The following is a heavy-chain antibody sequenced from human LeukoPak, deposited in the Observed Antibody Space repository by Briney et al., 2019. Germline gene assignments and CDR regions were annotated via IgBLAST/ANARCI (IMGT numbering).Heavy chain of an antibody. CDR3: ARDPSWGWNWFDP. CDR2: IYYSGST. D-gene: IGHD3-16*01. J-gene: IGHJ5*02. Sequence: SETLSLTCTVSGGSISSYYWSWIRQPPGKGLEWIGYIYYSGSTNYNPSLKSRVTISVDTSKNQFSLKLSSVTAADTAVYYCARDPSWGWNWFDPWGQGTLVTVSS. CDR1: GGSISSYY. V-gene: IGHV4-59*01.